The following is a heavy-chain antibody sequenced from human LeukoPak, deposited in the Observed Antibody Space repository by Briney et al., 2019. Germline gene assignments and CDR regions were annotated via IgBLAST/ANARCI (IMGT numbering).Heavy chain of an antibody. D-gene: IGHD1-1*01. CDR1: GFXFSSYG. Sequence: GGSLRLSCAASGFXFSSYGIHWVRQAPGKGLEWVAVIWYDGSNKYYADSVKGRFTISRDNSKNTLYLQMNSLRAEDTAVYYCARLGGSSGYNWNPFDYWGQGTLVTVSP. CDR3: ARLGGSSGYNWNPFDY. J-gene: IGHJ4*02. CDR2: IWYDGSNK. V-gene: IGHV3-33*01.